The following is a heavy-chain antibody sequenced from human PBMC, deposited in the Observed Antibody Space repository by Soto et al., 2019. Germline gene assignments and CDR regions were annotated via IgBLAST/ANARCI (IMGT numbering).Heavy chain of an antibody. CDR1: GFTFSSYD. D-gene: IGHD6-13*01. V-gene: IGHV3-13*01. J-gene: IGHJ6*03. Sequence: VGSLRLSCAASGFTFSSYDMHWVRQATGKGLEWVSAIGTAGDTYYPGSVKGRFTISRENAKNSLYLQMNSLRAGDAAVYYCARGPPAAGNWYMDVWGKGTTVKVSS. CDR3: ARGPPAAGNWYMDV. CDR2: IGTAGDT.